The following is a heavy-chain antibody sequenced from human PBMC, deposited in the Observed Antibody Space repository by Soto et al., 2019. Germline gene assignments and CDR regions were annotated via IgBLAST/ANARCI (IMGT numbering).Heavy chain of an antibody. CDR3: AKYITIFGVVIPHDAFDI. J-gene: IGHJ3*02. D-gene: IGHD3-3*01. V-gene: IGHV3-23*01. Sequence: VQLLESGGGLVQPGGSLRLSCAASGFTFSSYAMSWVRQAPGKGLEWVSAISGSGGSTYYADSVKGRFTISRDNSKNTLYLQMNSLRAEDTAVYYCAKYITIFGVVIPHDAFDIWGQGTMVTVSS. CDR2: ISGSGGST. CDR1: GFTFSSYA.